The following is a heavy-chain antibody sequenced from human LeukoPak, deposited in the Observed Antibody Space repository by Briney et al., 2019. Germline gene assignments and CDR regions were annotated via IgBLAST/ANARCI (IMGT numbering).Heavy chain of an antibody. V-gene: IGHV1-8*03. CDR2: MNPNSGNT. D-gene: IGHD3-10*01. CDR1: GYTFTSYD. J-gene: IGHJ5*02. Sequence: ASVKVSCKASGYTFTSYDINWVRQATGQGLEWMGWMNPNSGNTGYAQKFQGRVTITRNTSISTAYMELSSLRSEDTAVNYCARGGDQADWFDPWGRGTLVTVSS. CDR3: ARGGDQADWFDP.